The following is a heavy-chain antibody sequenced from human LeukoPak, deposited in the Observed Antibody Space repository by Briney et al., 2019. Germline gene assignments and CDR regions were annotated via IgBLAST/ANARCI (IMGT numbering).Heavy chain of an antibody. V-gene: IGHV4-39*01. CDR2: MYYSGSP. CDR1: GSSISSNNYY. J-gene: IGHJ4*02. Sequence: SETLSLTCTVSGSSISSNNYYWGWIRQPPGKGLQWIGSMYYSGSPYYNPSLKSRVTISVETSKNQFSLKLSSVTAADTAVYYCATWRTAKTGFDFWGQGTPVTVSP. CDR3: ATWRTAKTGFDF. D-gene: IGHD1-1*01.